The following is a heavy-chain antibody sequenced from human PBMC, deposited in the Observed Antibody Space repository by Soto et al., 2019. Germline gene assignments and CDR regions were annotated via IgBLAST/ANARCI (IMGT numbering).Heavy chain of an antibody. CDR2: VYYTGTT. J-gene: IGHJ5*02. CDR3: ARTGKFYYYDTTGLPFDP. D-gene: IGHD3-22*01. CDR1: GGSSSDYY. V-gene: IGHV4-59*12. Sequence: PSETLSLTCTVSGGSSSDYYWSWIRRPPGKGLEWVGYVYYTGTTMYNPSLKSRLTISVDRSKNQVSLNLTSVTAADTAVYFCARTGKFYYYDTTGLPFDPWGPGILVTVSS.